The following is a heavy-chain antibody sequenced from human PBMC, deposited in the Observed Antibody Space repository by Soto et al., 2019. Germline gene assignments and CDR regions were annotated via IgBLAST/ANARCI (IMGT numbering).Heavy chain of an antibody. CDR2: IYYSGST. D-gene: IGHD3-3*01. J-gene: IGHJ4*02. CDR3: ARGYDFWSRYPSY. V-gene: IGHV4-59*01. CDR1: GGSISSYY. Sequence: PETLSLTCTVSGGSISSYYWSWIRQPPGKGLEWIGYIYYSGSTNYNPSLKSRVTISVDTSKNQFSLKLSSVTAADTAVYYCARGYDFWSRYPSYWGQGTLVTLSS.